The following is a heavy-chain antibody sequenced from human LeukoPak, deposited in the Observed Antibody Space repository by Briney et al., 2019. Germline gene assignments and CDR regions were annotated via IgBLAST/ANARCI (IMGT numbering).Heavy chain of an antibody. CDR2: INWNGGST. V-gene: IGHV3-20*04. D-gene: IGHD6-19*01. J-gene: IGHJ4*02. Sequence: GGSLRLSCAASGFTFTDYGMSWVRQAPGKGLEWVSGINWNGGSTGYADSVKGRFTISRDNAKNSLYLQMNSLRAEDTALYFCARDGRSGWYSDYWGQGTLVIVSS. CDR1: GFTFTDYG. CDR3: ARDGRSGWYSDY.